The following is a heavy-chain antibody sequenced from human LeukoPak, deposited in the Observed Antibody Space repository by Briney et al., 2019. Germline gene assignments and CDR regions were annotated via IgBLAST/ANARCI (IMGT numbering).Heavy chain of an antibody. CDR1: GGSISSSNW. D-gene: IGHD5-12*01. V-gene: IGHV4-4*02. CDR3: ANKKIGTTISTPDY. Sequence: SGTLSLTCAVSGGSISSSNWWSWVRQPPGKGLEWIGEIYHSGSTNYNPSLKSRVTISVDKSKNQFSLKLSSVTAADTAVYYCANKKIGTTISTPDYWGQGTLVTVSS. CDR2: IYHSGST. J-gene: IGHJ4*02.